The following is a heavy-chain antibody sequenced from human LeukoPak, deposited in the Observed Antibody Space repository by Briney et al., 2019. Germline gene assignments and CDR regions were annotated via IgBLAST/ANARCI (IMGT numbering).Heavy chain of an antibody. D-gene: IGHD5-12*01. CDR3: ARANSAYDFGDY. J-gene: IGHJ4*02. Sequence: ASVEVSCAATGYTLINYGFIWVRQAPGQGLEWVGWISGYNGMTKYAQKFQGRVTMTRDTSTRTAYMELRSLRSDDTAIYYCARANSAYDFGDYWGQGSLVTVSS. V-gene: IGHV1-18*01. CDR1: GYTLINYG. CDR2: ISGYNGMT.